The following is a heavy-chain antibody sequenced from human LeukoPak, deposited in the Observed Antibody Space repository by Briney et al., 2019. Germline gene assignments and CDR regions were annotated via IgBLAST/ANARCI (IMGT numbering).Heavy chain of an antibody. Sequence: GGSLRLSCAASGFTFSNYDMTWVRQAPGKGLEWVSSISATTIYRFSAGSVRGRFTISRDNVENSLYLQMNDLRREDTAVYYCARIGLGRDAYNAFDYWGQGTLVIVSS. CDR3: ARIGLGRDAYNAFDY. V-gene: IGHV3-21*01. CDR2: ISATTIYR. CDR1: GFTFSNYD. D-gene: IGHD5-24*01. J-gene: IGHJ4*02.